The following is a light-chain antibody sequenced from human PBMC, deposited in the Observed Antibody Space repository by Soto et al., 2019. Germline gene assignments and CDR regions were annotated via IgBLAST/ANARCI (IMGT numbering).Light chain of an antibody. CDR1: SSDVGGYWY. CDR3: SPYPDESTYL. CDR2: EVS. Sequence: QSALTQPASVSGSPGQSITISCTGTSSDVGGYWYVSWYQQHPGKAPKLIIYEVSYRPPGVSNRFSGSKSDNTASLTISGLQAADEADYYCSPYPDESTYLFGTGTKV. V-gene: IGLV2-14*01. J-gene: IGLJ1*01.